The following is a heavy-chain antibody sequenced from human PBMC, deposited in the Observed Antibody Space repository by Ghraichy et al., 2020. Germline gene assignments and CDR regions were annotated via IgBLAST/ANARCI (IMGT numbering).Heavy chain of an antibody. CDR2: TYYRSKWYN. V-gene: IGHV6-1*01. CDR3: AREPGGYCSSTSCYYYYYYYYMDV. D-gene: IGHD2-2*01. J-gene: IGHJ6*03. CDR1: GDSVSSNSAA. Sequence: LSLTCAISGDSVSSNSAAWNWIRQSPSRGLEWLGRTYYRSKWYNDYAVSVKSRITINPDTSKNQFSLQLNSVTPEDTAVYYCAREPGGYCSSTSCYYYYYYYYMDVWGKGTTVTVSS.